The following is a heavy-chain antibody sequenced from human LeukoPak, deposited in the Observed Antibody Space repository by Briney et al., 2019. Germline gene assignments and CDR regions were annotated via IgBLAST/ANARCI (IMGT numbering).Heavy chain of an antibody. J-gene: IGHJ3*02. CDR3: AALGVPAARRRAFDI. Sequence: SETLSLTCAIYGGSFSGYYWSWIRQPPGKGLEWIGEINHSGSTNYNPPLKSRVTISVDTSKNQFSLKLSSVTAADTAVYYCAALGVPAARRRAFDIWGQGTTVTVSS. D-gene: IGHD2-2*01. V-gene: IGHV4-34*01. CDR1: GGSFSGYY. CDR2: INHSGST.